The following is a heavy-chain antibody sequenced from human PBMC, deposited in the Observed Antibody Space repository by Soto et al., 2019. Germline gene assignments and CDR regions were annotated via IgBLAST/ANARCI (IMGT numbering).Heavy chain of an antibody. Sequence: SVKVSCKASGGTFSSYAISCVRQSPLQWLDWMGGIIPIFGTANYAQKFQGRVTITADESTSTAYMELSSLRSEDTAVYYCARDPSLLGSGSYYYYYGMDVWGQGTTVTVSS. CDR3: ARDPSLLGSGSYYYYYGMDV. V-gene: IGHV1-69*13. D-gene: IGHD3-10*01. CDR2: IIPIFGTA. J-gene: IGHJ6*02. CDR1: GGTFSSYA.